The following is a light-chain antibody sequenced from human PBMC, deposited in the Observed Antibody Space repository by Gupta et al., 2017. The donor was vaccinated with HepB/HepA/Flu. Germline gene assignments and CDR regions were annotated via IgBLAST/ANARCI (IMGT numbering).Light chain of an antibody. J-gene: IGKJ1*01. CDR1: QSISNW. CDR2: KAS. Sequence: DIQMTQSPSTLSASVGDRVTITCRASQSISNWLAWYQQKAGKDPKLLIYKASSLESGVPSRFSGSGSGTEFTLTISSLQPDDFATYYCQQYNSQGTFGQGTKVEIK. V-gene: IGKV1-5*03. CDR3: QQYNSQGT.